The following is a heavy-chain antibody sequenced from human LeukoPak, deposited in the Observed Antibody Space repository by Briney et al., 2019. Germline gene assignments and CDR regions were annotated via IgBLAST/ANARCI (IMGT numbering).Heavy chain of an antibody. CDR3: ALLAVASALDS. D-gene: IGHD6-19*01. CDR1: GFPFSIYE. V-gene: IGHV3-48*03. J-gene: IGHJ4*02. CDR2: IHSSGTIK. Sequence: GGSLRLSCAVSGFPFSIYEMNWVRQAPGKGLEWVSNIHSSGTIKYYPDSVKGRFSISRDNAKSSLYRQMNSMRVEDTAVYYCALLAVASALDSWGQGALVTVSS.